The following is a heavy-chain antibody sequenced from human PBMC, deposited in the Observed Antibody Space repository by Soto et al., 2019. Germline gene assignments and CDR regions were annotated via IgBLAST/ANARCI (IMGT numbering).Heavy chain of an antibody. Sequence: SLRLSCAASGFTFSSYGMHWVRQAPGKGLEWVAVISYDGSNKYYADSVKGRFTISRDNSKNTLYLQMNSLRAEDTAVYYCAKDPLGYSYDKGCDYWGQGTLVTVSS. CDR1: GFTFSSYG. CDR2: ISYDGSNK. V-gene: IGHV3-30*18. CDR3: AKDPLGYSYDKGCDY. D-gene: IGHD5-18*01. J-gene: IGHJ4*02.